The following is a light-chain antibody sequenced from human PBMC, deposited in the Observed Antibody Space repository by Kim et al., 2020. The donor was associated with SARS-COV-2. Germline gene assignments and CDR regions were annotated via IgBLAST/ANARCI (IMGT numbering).Light chain of an antibody. V-gene: IGKV1-27*01. Sequence: ASVGNRVTITCRASQGISNSLAWYQQKPGKVPKLLIYAASTLQSGVPSRFSGSGSGTDFTLTVSSLQPEDVATYYCQRYDTAPRTFGQETKVDIK. CDR2: AAS. J-gene: IGKJ1*01. CDR3: QRYDTAPRT. CDR1: QGISNS.